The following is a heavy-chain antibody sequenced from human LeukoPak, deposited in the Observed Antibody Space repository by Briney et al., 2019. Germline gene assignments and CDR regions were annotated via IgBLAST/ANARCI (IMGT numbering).Heavy chain of an antibody. CDR2: IYYSGNI. D-gene: IGHD5-18*01. J-gene: IGHJ4*02. V-gene: IGHV4-59*01. CDR3: ARGGYSYVNYFDY. CDR1: GDSMKSYY. Sequence: SETLSLTCTVSGDSMKSYYWTWIRQTPGKGLEGIRHIYYSGNINYNPSLKSRLTISLDTSKSQFSLKLSSVTAADAAVYYCARGGYSYVNYFDYWGQGTLVTVSS.